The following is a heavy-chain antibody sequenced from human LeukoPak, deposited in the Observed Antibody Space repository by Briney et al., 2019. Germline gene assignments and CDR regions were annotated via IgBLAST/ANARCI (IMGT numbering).Heavy chain of an antibody. CDR3: ARLACDNVVGVEYYFDY. CDR1: GFTFSSYE. V-gene: IGHV3-48*03. J-gene: IGHJ4*02. Sequence: GGSLRLSCAASGFTFSSYEMNWVRQAPGKGLEWVSYISSSGSTIYYADSVKGRFTISRDNAKNSLYLQMNSLRAEDTAVYYCARLACDNVVGVEYYFDYWGQGTLVTVSS. CDR2: ISSSGSTI. D-gene: IGHD2-15*01.